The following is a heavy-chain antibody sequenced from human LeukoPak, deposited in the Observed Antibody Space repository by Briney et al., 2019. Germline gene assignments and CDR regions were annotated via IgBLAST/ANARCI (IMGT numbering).Heavy chain of an antibody. CDR1: GFTFSSYE. J-gene: IGHJ6*03. D-gene: IGHD2-15*01. V-gene: IGHV3-48*03. CDR2: ISSSGSTI. Sequence: PGGSLRLSCVASGFTFSSYEMNWVRQAPGKGLEWVSYISSSGSTIYYADSVKGRFTISRDNAKNSLYLQMNGLRAEDTAVYYCARGRCSGGSCYSGWNYYYYYMDVWGKGTTVTVSS. CDR3: ARGRCSGGSCYSGWNYYYYYMDV.